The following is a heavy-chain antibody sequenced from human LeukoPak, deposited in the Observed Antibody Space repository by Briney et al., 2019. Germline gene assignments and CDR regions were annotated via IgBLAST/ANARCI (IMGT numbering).Heavy chain of an antibody. Sequence: ASVKASCKASGYTFTSYYMHWVRRAPGQGLEWMGIINPSAGSTSFAQKFQGRVTMTRDTSTSTVYMELSSLRSEDTAVYYCARDNRGYSYGSFDYWGQGTLVTVSS. CDR2: INPSAGST. D-gene: IGHD5-18*01. V-gene: IGHV1-46*03. CDR3: ARDNRGYSYGSFDY. J-gene: IGHJ4*02. CDR1: GYTFTSYY.